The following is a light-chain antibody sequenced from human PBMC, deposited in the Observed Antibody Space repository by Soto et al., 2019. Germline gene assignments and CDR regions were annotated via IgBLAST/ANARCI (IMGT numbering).Light chain of an antibody. J-gene: IGKJ2*01. Sequence: EIVLTQSPVTLSLSPGERATLSCRASRSFASSYLGWYQQKPGQAPRLLIYAASTWATGIPDRFSGSGSATDFSLTISRLEPEHSAVYFCQHCDSSPSYIFGQGTKLEIK. V-gene: IGKV3-20*01. CDR3: QHCDSSPSYI. CDR2: AAS. CDR1: RSFASSY.